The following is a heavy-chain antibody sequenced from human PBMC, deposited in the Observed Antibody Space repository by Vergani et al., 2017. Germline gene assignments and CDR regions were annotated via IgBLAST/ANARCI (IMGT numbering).Heavy chain of an antibody. J-gene: IGHJ4*02. CDR2: IRRRSEHYAT. CDR1: GLFFVGSP. CDR3: SAQTQSCHDY. D-gene: IGHD3-10*01. V-gene: IGHV3-73*01. Sequence: EVQLMESGGGWAQPGGSLDFSCEASGLFFVGSPIPWFRQVPGKGLEWLGHIRRRSEHYATAYGPSLIGRATISRDDSTNTAYLQLSSLGTDDTAIYFCSAQTQSCHDYWGQGTLVAVSS.